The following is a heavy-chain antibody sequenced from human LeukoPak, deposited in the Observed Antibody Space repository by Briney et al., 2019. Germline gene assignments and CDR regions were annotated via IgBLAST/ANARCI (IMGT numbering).Heavy chain of an antibody. D-gene: IGHD3-22*01. J-gene: IGHJ4*02. CDR3: ARGRDSDY. Sequence: SSETLSLTCTVSGGSISSGDYYWSWIRQPPGKGLEWIGYIYYSGSTYYNPSLKSRVTISVDTSKNQISLKLSSVTAADTAVYYCARGRDSDYWGQGTLVTVSS. CDR2: IYYSGST. V-gene: IGHV4-30-4*08. CDR1: GGSISSGDYY.